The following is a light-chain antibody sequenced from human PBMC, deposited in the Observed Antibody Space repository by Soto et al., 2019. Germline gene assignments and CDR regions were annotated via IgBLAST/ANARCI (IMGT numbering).Light chain of an antibody. CDR2: GTS. CDR1: QTVSSSY. J-gene: IGKJ5*01. Sequence: EIVLTQSPGTLSLSPGERATLSCRASQTVSSSYLGWYQQKPGQAPRLLIYGTSSRATDIPDRFSGSGSGTDFTLTISRLEPEDFAVYYCQQYDSSPLIAFGQGTRLEIK. CDR3: QQYDSSPLIA. V-gene: IGKV3-20*01.